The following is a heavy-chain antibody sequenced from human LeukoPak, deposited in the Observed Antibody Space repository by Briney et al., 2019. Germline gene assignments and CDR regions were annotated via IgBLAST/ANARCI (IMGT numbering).Heavy chain of an antibody. D-gene: IGHD1-26*01. J-gene: IGHJ1*01. CDR3: AESGIVGATTLYFQH. V-gene: IGHV3-30*02. CDR2: IRYDGSNK. Sequence: GGSLRLSCAASGFTFSSYGMHWVRQAPGKELEWVAFIRYDGSNKYYADSVKGRFTISRDNSKNALYLQMNSLRAEDAAVYYCAESGIVGATTLYFQHWGQGTLVTVSS. CDR1: GFTFSSYG.